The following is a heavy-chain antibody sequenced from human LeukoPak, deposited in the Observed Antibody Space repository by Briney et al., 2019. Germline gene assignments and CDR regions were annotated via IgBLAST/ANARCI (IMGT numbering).Heavy chain of an antibody. CDR1: GFTFTIYN. J-gene: IGHJ5*02. CDR3: ARHYGP. Sequence: PGGSLRLSCAASGFTFTIYNMNWIRQPPGKGLEWIGSIYDSGSTYYNPSLKSRVTISVDTSKNQFSLKLNSVTAADTAVYYCARHYGPWGQGTLVTVSS. V-gene: IGHV4-39*01. D-gene: IGHD3-10*01. CDR2: IYDSGST.